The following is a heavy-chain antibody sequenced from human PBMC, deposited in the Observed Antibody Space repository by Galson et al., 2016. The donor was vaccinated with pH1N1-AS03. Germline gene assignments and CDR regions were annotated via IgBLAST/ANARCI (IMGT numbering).Heavy chain of an antibody. Sequence: SVKVSCKASGYIFTGFHVHWVRQAPGQGLEWMGWINPNNGVTNYAQKFQAWVTMTGDTSISTAYMELYGLKSDDTAVYYCARDPRGPCSSATCVTTYYFGMDVWGQGTTVIVSS. V-gene: IGHV1-2*04. J-gene: IGHJ6*02. CDR3: ARDPRGPCSSATCVTTYYFGMDV. D-gene: IGHD1-26*01. CDR2: INPNNGVT. CDR1: GYIFTGFH.